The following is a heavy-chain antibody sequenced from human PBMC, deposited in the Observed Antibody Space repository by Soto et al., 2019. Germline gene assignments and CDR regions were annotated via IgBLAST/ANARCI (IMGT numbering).Heavy chain of an antibody. J-gene: IGHJ6*02. D-gene: IGHD3-10*01. CDR2: IIPIFGTA. CDR3: ASGRYYGYGAYYSYYDMDV. Sequence: QVQLVQSGAEVKKPGSSVKVSCKASGGTFSSYAISWVRQAPGQGLEWMGGIIPIFGTANYAQKFQGRVTITADESTSTAYMELSSLRSEDTAMYYCASGRYYGYGAYYSYYDMDVWGQGTTVTVSS. CDR1: GGTFSSYA. V-gene: IGHV1-69*01.